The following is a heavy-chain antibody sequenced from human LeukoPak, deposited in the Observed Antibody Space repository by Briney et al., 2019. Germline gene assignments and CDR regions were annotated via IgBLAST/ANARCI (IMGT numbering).Heavy chain of an antibody. V-gene: IGHV3-23*01. CDR3: AKDLGLMVRGEFDY. D-gene: IGHD3-10*01. Sequence: PGGSLRLSCAASGFTFSSYAMGWVRQAPGKGLEWVSATSGSGGSTYYADSVKGRFTISRDNSKNTLYLQMNSLRAEDTAVYYCAKDLGLMVRGEFDYWGQGTLVTVSS. CDR2: TSGSGGST. J-gene: IGHJ4*02. CDR1: GFTFSSYA.